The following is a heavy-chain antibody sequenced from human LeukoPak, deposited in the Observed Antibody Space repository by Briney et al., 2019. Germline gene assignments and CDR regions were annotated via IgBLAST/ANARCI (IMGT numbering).Heavy chain of an antibody. Sequence: GGSVRLSCAASGFTFSSYAMHWVRQAPGKGLEWVAVISYDGSNKYYADSVKGRFTISRDNSRNTLYLQMNSLRAEDTAVYYCAKDSTLRSFDYWGQGTLVTVSS. CDR3: AKDSTLRSFDY. CDR1: GFTFSSYA. V-gene: IGHV3-30-3*01. J-gene: IGHJ4*02. CDR2: ISYDGSNK. D-gene: IGHD3-16*01.